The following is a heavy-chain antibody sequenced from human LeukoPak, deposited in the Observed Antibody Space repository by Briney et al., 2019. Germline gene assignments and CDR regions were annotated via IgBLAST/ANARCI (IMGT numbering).Heavy chain of an antibody. Sequence: ASVKVSCKASGYTFTSYGISWVRQAPGQGLEWMGWISAYNGNTNYAQKLQGRVTMTTDTSTSTAYMELRSLRSDDTAVYYCARDYYDSSGYLGFYYGMDVWGQGTTVTVSS. CDR2: ISAYNGNT. J-gene: IGHJ6*02. CDR1: GYTFTSYG. D-gene: IGHD3-22*01. CDR3: ARDYYDSSGYLGFYYGMDV. V-gene: IGHV1-18*01.